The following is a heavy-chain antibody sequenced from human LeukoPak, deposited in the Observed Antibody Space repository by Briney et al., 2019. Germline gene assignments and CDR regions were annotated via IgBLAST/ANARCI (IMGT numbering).Heavy chain of an antibody. CDR1: GYNSASYW. Sequence: GESLKISCKGSGYNSASYWIGWVRQMPGKGLEWMGIIYPGDSDIRYSPSFQGQVTISADKSIGTAYLQWSSLKASDTAMYYCALRYYYAMDVWGQGTTVTVSS. CDR3: ALRYYYAMDV. J-gene: IGHJ6*02. V-gene: IGHV5-51*01. CDR2: IYPGDSDI.